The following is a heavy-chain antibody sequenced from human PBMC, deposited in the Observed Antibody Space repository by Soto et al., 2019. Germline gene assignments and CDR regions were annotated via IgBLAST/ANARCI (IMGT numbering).Heavy chain of an antibody. CDR3: AHIPNYYQYDWFDP. D-gene: IGHD3-16*01. Sequence: QITLKESGPTLVKPTQTLTLTCTFSGFSLTTRGVGVGWIRPPPGKALECLALIYWDDDKRYNPSLQSRISIAKDTSKNQVVLTMTNVDPVDTATYYCAHIPNYYQYDWFDPWGQGTLVSVSS. J-gene: IGHJ5*02. CDR1: GFSLTTRGVG. CDR2: IYWDDDK. V-gene: IGHV2-5*02.